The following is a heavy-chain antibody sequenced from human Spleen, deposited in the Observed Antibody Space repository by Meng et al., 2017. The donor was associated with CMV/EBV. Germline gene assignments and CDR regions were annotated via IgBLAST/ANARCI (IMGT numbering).Heavy chain of an antibody. D-gene: IGHD6-19*01. V-gene: IGHV4-39*07. CDR1: GGSISSSSYY. Sequence: SETLSLTCTVSGGSISSSSYYWGWIRQPPGKGLEWIGSIYYSGSTYYNPSLKSRVTISVDTSKNQFSLKLSSVTAADTAVYYCARDSSGGRYGMDVWGQGIKVTVSS. CDR2: IYYSGST. J-gene: IGHJ6*02. CDR3: ARDSSGGRYGMDV.